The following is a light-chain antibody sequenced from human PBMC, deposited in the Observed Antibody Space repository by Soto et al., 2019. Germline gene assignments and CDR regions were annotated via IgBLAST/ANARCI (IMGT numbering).Light chain of an antibody. Sequence: NGVTRSPASVSASVGDSVTITGRASQSISTYLIWYQQKPGKAPKLLIYATSSLQSGVPSRFSGSGSGTDFTLTISSLQPEDVATYYCQQSYSTPPGTFGQGTKVDIK. V-gene: IGKV1-39*01. J-gene: IGKJ1*01. CDR1: QSISTY. CDR3: QQSYSTPPGT. CDR2: ATS.